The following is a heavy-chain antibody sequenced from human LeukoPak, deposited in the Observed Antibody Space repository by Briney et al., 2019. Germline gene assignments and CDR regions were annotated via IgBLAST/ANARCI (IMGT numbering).Heavy chain of an antibody. V-gene: IGHV1-24*01. D-gene: IGHD3-9*01. CDR1: GYTLTALS. CDR3: ATSTVLRYFDWSPRDWFDP. J-gene: IGHJ5*02. Sequence: ASVKVSCKVSGYTLTALSMHWVRQAPGKGLEWMGGLDPEDGETIYAQKFQGRVTMTEDTSTDTAYMELSSLRSEDTAVYYCATSTVLRYFDWSPRDWFDPWGQGTLVTVSS. CDR2: LDPEDGET.